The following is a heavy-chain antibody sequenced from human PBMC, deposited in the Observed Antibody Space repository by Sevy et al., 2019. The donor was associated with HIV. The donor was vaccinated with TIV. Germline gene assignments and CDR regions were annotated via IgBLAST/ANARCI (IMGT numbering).Heavy chain of an antibody. CDR1: GFTFSSYW. CDR3: ARGIYGSGSRLGLGY. CDR2: MRQDGSEK. D-gene: IGHD3-10*01. Sequence: GGSLRLSCAASGFTFSSYWMTWVRQAPGKGLEWVASMRQDGSEKYYVDSVKGRFTTSRDNAKNSLYLQMNSLRAEDTAVYYCARGIYGSGSRLGLGYWGQGTLVTVSS. J-gene: IGHJ4*02. V-gene: IGHV3-7*01.